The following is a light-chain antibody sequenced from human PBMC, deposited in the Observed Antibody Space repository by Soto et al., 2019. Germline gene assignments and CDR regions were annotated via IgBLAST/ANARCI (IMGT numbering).Light chain of an antibody. CDR2: GAF. CDR1: QSVSSN. V-gene: IGKV3-15*01. J-gene: IGKJ1*01. CDR3: HQYNSYSRT. Sequence: IVLTQSPSALSLSPGERAPLSCRASQSVSSNLAWYQQKPGQAPSLLIYGAFTRATGIPARFSGTGSGTEFTLTISSLQSDDFGTYYCHQYNSYSRTSAQRAKVDI.